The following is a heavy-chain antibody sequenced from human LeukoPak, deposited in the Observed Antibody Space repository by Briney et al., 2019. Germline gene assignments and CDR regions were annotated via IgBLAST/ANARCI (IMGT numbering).Heavy chain of an antibody. CDR3: ARSGGSRVYYYYYYMDV. V-gene: IGHV4-34*01. CDR2: INHSGST. J-gene: IGHJ6*03. D-gene: IGHD1-26*01. Sequence: SETLPLTCAVYGGSFSGYYWSWIRQPPGKGLEWIGEINHSGSTNYNPSLKSRVTISVDTSKNQFSLKLSSVTAADTAVYYCARSGGSRVYYYYYYMDVWGKGTTVTVSS. CDR1: GGSFSGYY.